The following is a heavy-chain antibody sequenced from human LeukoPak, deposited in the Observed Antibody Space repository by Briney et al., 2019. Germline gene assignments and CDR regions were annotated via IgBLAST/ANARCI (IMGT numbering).Heavy chain of an antibody. CDR2: INHSGST. D-gene: IGHD4-17*01. J-gene: IGHJ3*02. Sequence: PSETLSLTCAVYGGSFSGYYWSWIRQPPGKGLEWIGEINHSGSTNYNPSLKSRVTISVDTSKNQFSLKLSSVTAADTAVYYCARHYGDYEVGAFDIWGQGTMVTVSS. CDR1: GGSFSGYY. CDR3: ARHYGDYEVGAFDI. V-gene: IGHV4-34*01.